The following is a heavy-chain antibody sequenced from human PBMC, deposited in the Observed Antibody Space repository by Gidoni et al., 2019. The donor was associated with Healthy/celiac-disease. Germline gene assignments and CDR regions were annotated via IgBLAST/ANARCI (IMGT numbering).Heavy chain of an antibody. CDR3: AKDGRYSSGWYLDY. CDR1: GLTFSSYG. CDR2: ISYDGSKK. Sequence: QVQLVASGGGVVQPGRSLRLYCAASGLTFSSYGMHWVRQAPGKGLEWVSVISYDGSKKYYADSVKGRFTISSDNSKNTRYLQMNSLRAEDTAVYYCAKDGRYSSGWYLDYWGQGTLVTVSS. V-gene: IGHV3-30*18. J-gene: IGHJ4*02. D-gene: IGHD6-19*01.